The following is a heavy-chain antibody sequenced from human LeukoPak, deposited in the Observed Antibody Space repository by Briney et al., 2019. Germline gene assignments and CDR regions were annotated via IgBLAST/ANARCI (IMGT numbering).Heavy chain of an antibody. CDR2: VIPIFGTA. J-gene: IGHJ5*02. D-gene: IGHD5-12*01. Sequence: SVKVSCKASGGTFSSYAISWVRQAPGQGLEWMGGVIPIFGTANYAQKFQGRVTITADKSTSTAYMELSSLRSEDTAVYYCASSDKRAATIYRSWGQGTLVTVSS. CDR3: ASSDKRAATIYRS. V-gene: IGHV1-69*06. CDR1: GGTFSSYA.